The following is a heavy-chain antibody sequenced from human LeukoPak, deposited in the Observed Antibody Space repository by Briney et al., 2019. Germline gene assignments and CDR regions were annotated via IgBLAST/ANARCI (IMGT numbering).Heavy chain of an antibody. V-gene: IGHV3-7*01. Sequence: GGSLRLSCAASGFTFTNYWMTWVRQAPGKGLEWVANINEDGSEIYYVDSVKGRFTISRDNAKNSLSLQMNSLRVEDTAVYYCALEVYYYDYWGQGTLVTVSS. CDR2: INEDGSEI. CDR1: GFTFTNYW. D-gene: IGHD1-1*01. J-gene: IGHJ4*02. CDR3: ALEVYYYDY.